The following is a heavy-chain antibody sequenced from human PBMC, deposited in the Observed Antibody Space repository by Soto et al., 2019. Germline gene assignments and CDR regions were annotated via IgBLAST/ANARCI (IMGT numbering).Heavy chain of an antibody. J-gene: IGHJ6*02. CDR1: GFTFRTYT. Sequence: GGSLRLSCISSGFTFRTYTMNWVRQAPGKGLGWVSGILGFSPYTFYAESVKGRFTISRDNAKNSLYLQMDSMRAEDTAVYYCARDRGYDAHDYYYNAMDVWGQGTTVTVSS. D-gene: IGHD3-10*01. CDR3: ARDRGYDAHDYYYNAMDV. V-gene: IGHV3-21*01. CDR2: ILGFSPYT.